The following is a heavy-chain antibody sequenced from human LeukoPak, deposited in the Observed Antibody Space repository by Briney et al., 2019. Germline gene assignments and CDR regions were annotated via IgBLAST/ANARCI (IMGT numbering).Heavy chain of an antibody. J-gene: IGHJ2*01. Sequence: SVKVSCKASGGTFSSSAITWVRQAPGQGLVWMGNIIPIFGTANYAQKFQGRVTITADESTSTAYMELSSLRSEDTAVYYCAIVLLTAGEYVWYFDLWGRGTLVTVSS. CDR3: AIVLLTAGEYVWYFDL. D-gene: IGHD4-17*01. V-gene: IGHV1-69*13. CDR1: GGTFSSSA. CDR2: IIPIFGTA.